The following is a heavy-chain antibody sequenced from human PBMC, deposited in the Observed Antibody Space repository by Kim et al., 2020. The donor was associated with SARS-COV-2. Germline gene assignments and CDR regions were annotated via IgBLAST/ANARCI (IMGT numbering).Heavy chain of an antibody. CDR2: IFPLDSET. D-gene: IGHD3-9*01. J-gene: IGHJ4*02. CDR1: GYNFPTTW. V-gene: IGHV5-51*01. Sequence: GESLKISCEGSGYNFPTTWIGWVRQAPGEGLEWVGIIFPLDSETRYSPPFQGQVTISADKSIRTAYLQWDSLKAPDTAMYYCVLPYDTRRLGGDYWGQGTLVTVSS. CDR3: VLPYDTRRLGGDY.